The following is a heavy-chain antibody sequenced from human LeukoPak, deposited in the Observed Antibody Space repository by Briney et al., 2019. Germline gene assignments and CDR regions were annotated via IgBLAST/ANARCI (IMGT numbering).Heavy chain of an antibody. CDR2: INPSGGST. J-gene: IGHJ4*02. D-gene: IGHD4-23*01. Sequence: ASVTVSYKGSGYTFTNYYMQWVRQAPGQGVEWMGIINPSGGSTSYAQKFQGRVTMTRDTSTSTVYMELSSLRSEDTAVYYCARVTVGSTGAFDYWGQGTLVTVSS. CDR1: GYTFTNYY. V-gene: IGHV1-46*01. CDR3: ARVTVGSTGAFDY.